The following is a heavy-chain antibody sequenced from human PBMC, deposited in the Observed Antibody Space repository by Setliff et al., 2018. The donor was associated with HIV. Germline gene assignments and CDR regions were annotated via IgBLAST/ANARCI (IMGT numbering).Heavy chain of an antibody. D-gene: IGHD1-1*01. J-gene: IGHJ6*03. CDR2: IYTSGNT. V-gene: IGHV4-61*09. CDR3: ARLGEHDTGDLDV. Sequence: PSETLSLTCKVSGDSISSGGYYWTWIRKPAGKELEWIGHIYTSGNTNYNPSLKSRVSISVATSKNQFFLTLTSVTAADSAVYYCARLGEHDTGDLDVWGKGTTVTVS. CDR1: GDSISSGGYY.